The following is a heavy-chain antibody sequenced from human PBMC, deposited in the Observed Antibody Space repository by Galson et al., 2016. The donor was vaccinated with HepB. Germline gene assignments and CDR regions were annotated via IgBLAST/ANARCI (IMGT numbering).Heavy chain of an antibody. CDR2: ISRSTPTI. CDR3: ARDPGGSSGYGMDF. J-gene: IGHJ6*02. Sequence: SLRLSCAASGFIFSSYSMNWVRQAPGKGLEWVSYISRSTPTIYYADSVKGRFTVSRDNAKNSLYLQMNNLRDEDTAVYYCARDPGGSSGYGMDFWGQGTTVTVSS. D-gene: IGHD6-13*01. V-gene: IGHV3-48*02. CDR1: GFIFSSYS.